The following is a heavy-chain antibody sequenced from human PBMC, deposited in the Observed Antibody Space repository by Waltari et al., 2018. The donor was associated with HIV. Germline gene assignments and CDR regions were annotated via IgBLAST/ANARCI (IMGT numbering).Heavy chain of an antibody. J-gene: IGHJ4*02. CDR1: GYSFTRYP. CDR2: INPDYGLT. D-gene: IGHD2-2*01. V-gene: IGHV1-3*01. Sequence: QVQLVQSGAEVKKPGASVKISCKTSGYSFTRYPIHWVRQAPGQGLEWMGRINPDYGLTKYSQKFQGRITITRDTSAAIVYMELTSLRSEDTAIYYCARDEAASAPVDYWGQGTRVSVSS. CDR3: ARDEAASAPVDY.